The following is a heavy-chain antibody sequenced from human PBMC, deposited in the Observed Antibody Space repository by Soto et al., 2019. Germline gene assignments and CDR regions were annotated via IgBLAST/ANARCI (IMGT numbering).Heavy chain of an antibody. CDR2: ISGSGGST. V-gene: IGHV3-23*01. CDR3: AKDQYSYSSGWYYFDY. J-gene: IGHJ4*02. Sequence: GESLKISCAASGFTFSSYAMSWVRQAPGKGLEWVSAISGSGGSTYYADSVKGRFTISRDNSKNTLYLQMNSLRAEDTAVYYCAKDQYSYSSGWYYFDYWGQGTLVTVSS. D-gene: IGHD6-19*01. CDR1: GFTFSSYA.